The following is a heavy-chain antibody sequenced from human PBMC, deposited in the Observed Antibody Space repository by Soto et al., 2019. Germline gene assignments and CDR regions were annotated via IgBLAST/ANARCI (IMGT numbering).Heavy chain of an antibody. J-gene: IGHJ6*02. V-gene: IGHV4-4*07. CDR2: IYTSGST. CDR1: GGSISSYY. CDR3: AREGYSSGWYGVYYGMDV. D-gene: IGHD6-19*01. Sequence: QVQLQESGPGLVKHSETLSLTCTVSGGSISSYYWSWIRQPAGKGLEWIGRIYTSGSTNYNPSLKGRVTMSVDTSKNQFSLKLSSVTAADTAVYYCAREGYSSGWYGVYYGMDVWGQGTTVTVSS.